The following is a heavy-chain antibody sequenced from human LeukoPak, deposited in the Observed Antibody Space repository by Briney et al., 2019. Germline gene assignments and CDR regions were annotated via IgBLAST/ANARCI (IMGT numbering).Heavy chain of an antibody. D-gene: IGHD3-22*01. V-gene: IGHV3-21*01. Sequence: VGSLRLSCAASGFTFSSYSMNWVRQAPGKGLEWVSSISSSSSYIYYADSVKGRFTLSRDNAKHSLYLQMNSLRAADTAVYYCARDRLVRGIVVGYDYWGQGTLVTVSS. CDR1: GFTFSSYS. CDR3: ARDRLVRGIVVGYDY. J-gene: IGHJ4*02. CDR2: ISSSSSYI.